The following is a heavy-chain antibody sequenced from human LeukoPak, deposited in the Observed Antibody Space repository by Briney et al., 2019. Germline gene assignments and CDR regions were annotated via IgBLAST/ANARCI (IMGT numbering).Heavy chain of an antibody. CDR2: IIPIFGTA. V-gene: IGHV1-69*13. D-gene: IGHD5-24*01. Sequence: SVKVSCKASGYTFTSYGISWVRQAPGQGLEWMGGIIPIFGTANYAQKFQGRVTITADESTSTAYMELSSLRSEDTAVYYCARDSKMEAAYYYYGMDVWGQGTTVTVSS. CDR3: ARDSKMEAAYYYYGMDV. CDR1: GYTFTSYG. J-gene: IGHJ6*02.